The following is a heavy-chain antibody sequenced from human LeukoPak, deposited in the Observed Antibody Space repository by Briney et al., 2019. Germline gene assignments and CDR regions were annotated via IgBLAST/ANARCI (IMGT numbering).Heavy chain of an antibody. Sequence: GRSLRLSCVASGFTFRSYGMHWVRQAPGKGLEWVAVIWYDGSNKYCADSVKGRFTISRDNSKNTLYLEMSSLRAEDTAVYYCARVGSSSSLGFDYWGQGTLVTVSS. D-gene: IGHD6-6*01. J-gene: IGHJ4*02. CDR1: GFTFRSYG. CDR2: IWYDGSNK. V-gene: IGHV3-33*01. CDR3: ARVGSSSSLGFDY.